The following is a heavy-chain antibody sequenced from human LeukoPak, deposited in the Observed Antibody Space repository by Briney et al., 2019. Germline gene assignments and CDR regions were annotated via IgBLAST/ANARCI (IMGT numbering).Heavy chain of an antibody. J-gene: IGHJ4*02. Sequence: GGPLRLSCAASGFDFNIYAMTWVRQAPGKGLEWVSIISASGGNTHHADSVKGRFTISRDNSKNALYLQMNSLRADETAVYYCAKSYGMTTVTYLIDYWGQGTLVTVPS. CDR1: GFDFNIYA. CDR3: AKSYGMTTVTYLIDY. V-gene: IGHV3-23*01. D-gene: IGHD4-17*01. CDR2: ISASGGNT.